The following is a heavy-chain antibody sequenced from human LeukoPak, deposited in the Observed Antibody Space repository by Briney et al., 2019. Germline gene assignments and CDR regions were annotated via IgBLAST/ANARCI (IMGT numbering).Heavy chain of an antibody. Sequence: PSETLSLTCTVSGGSISSYYWSWIRQPPGKALEWIGYIYYSGSTNYNPSLKSRVTISVDTSKNQFSLKLSSVTAADTAVYYCARGSRGSYSNFDYWGQGTLVTVSS. J-gene: IGHJ4*02. CDR3: ARGSRGSYSNFDY. CDR1: GGSISSYY. V-gene: IGHV4-59*01. D-gene: IGHD1-26*01. CDR2: IYYSGST.